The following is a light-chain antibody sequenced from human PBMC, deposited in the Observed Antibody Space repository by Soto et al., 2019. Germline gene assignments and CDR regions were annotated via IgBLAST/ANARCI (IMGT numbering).Light chain of an antibody. Sequence: DIQMTQSPSSLSASVGDRVPITCRTSQGMSTYLAWYQQKPGKVPKLLIYAASTLQSGVPSRFSGSGSGTDFTLTISSLQPEDVATYYCQKYNSAPAWTFGQWTKVEIK. J-gene: IGKJ1*01. CDR2: AAS. CDR3: QKYNSAPAWT. V-gene: IGKV1-27*01. CDR1: QGMSTY.